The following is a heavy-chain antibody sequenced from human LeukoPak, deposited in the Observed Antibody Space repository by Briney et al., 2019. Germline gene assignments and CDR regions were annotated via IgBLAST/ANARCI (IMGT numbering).Heavy chain of an antibody. V-gene: IGHV4-4*07. CDR1: GGSISSYY. Sequence: SETLSLTCTVSGGSISSYYWSWLLQPAGKGLEWIGRIYTSGSTNYIPSLKSRVTMSVDTSKNQFSLKLSSVTAADTAVYYCARNHPHDFYYMDVWGKGTTVTVSS. D-gene: IGHD3-3*01. CDR3: ARNHPHDFYYMDV. J-gene: IGHJ6*03. CDR2: IYTSGST.